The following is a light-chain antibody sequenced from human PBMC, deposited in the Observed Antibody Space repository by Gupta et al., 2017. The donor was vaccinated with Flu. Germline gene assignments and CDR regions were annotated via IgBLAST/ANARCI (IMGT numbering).Light chain of an antibody. CDR1: SSNIGSNT. CDR3: AAWDDSLNGVV. J-gene: IGLJ2*01. CDR2: SNN. V-gene: IGLV1-44*01. Sequence: HSVLTQPPSSSGTPVRMVTIICLGSSSNIGSNTVNWYQQIPGTAPKLLIYSNNQRPSGVPDRFSGSKSGTSASLAISGLQSEDEADYHCAAWDDSLNGVVFGGGTKLTVL.